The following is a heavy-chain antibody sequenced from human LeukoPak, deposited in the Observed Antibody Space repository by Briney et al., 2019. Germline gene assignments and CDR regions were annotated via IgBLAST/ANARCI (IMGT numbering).Heavy chain of an antibody. V-gene: IGHV3-30*02. Sequence: GGSLRLSCAASGFTFTNHGMHWVRPAPGKGLEWVAFIRNVGNNKYHADSVKGRFTISRDNSKITQYLQMNSLRAEDTAVYYCAREGGYLDWFGTFDIWGQGTMVTVSS. D-gene: IGHD3-9*01. CDR2: IRNVGNNK. CDR1: GFTFTNHG. J-gene: IGHJ3*02. CDR3: AREGGYLDWFGTFDI.